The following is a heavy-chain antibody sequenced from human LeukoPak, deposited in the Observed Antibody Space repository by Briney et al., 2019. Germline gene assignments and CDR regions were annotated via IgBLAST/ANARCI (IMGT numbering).Heavy chain of an antibody. J-gene: IGHJ4*02. Sequence: ASVKVSRKASGYTFTSYDINWVRQATGQGLEWMGWMNPNSGNTGYAQKFQGRVTITADESTSTAYMELSSLRSEDTAVYYCARDVVNYDSSGYYYYWGQGTLVTVSS. CDR2: MNPNSGNT. D-gene: IGHD3-22*01. V-gene: IGHV1-8*03. CDR3: ARDVVNYDSSGYYYY. CDR1: GYTFTSYD.